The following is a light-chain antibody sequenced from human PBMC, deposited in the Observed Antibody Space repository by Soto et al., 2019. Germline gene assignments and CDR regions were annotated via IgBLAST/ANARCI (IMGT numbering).Light chain of an antibody. V-gene: IGKV3-20*01. Sequence: EIVLTQFPGTLSLSPGERAPLSCRASQSVTSSYLAWNQQKPGQAPRLLIYAASSRATGIPDRFSGSRSGTDFILTSSRLEPGDFAVYYCQQYGNSPPYTFGQGTKLEIK. CDR2: AAS. CDR3: QQYGNSPPYT. J-gene: IGKJ2*01. CDR1: QSVTSSY.